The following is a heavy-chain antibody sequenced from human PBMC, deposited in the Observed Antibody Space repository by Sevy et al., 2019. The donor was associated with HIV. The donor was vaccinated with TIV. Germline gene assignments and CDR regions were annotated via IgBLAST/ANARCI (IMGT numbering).Heavy chain of an antibody. CDR1: GYTFTNYG. CDR2: ISAYNGNT. Sequence: ASVKVSCKASGYTFTNYGISWVRQAPGQGLEWMGWISAYNGNTKYAQNLQGRVTMTTETSTYTAYMELRSLRSDDTAIYYCAREAYYYFDNTGYLQFWGQGTLVTVSS. CDR3: AREAYYYFDNTGYLQF. J-gene: IGHJ4*02. V-gene: IGHV1-18*01. D-gene: IGHD3-22*01.